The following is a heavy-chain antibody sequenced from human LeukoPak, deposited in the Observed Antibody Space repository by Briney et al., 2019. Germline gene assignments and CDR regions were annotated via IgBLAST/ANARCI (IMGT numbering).Heavy chain of an antibody. J-gene: IGHJ6*02. Sequence: GGSLRLSCAASGFTFSDFSMNWVRQAPGKGLEWVSYMSGSSSTTDYADSVKGRFTISRDNAKNSLYLQMNSLRAEDTAVYYCARDGCSGGRCYYYYYGMDVWGQGTTVTVSS. D-gene: IGHD2-15*01. CDR1: GFTFSDFS. V-gene: IGHV3-48*04. CDR2: MSGSSSTT. CDR3: ARDGCSGGRCYYYYYGMDV.